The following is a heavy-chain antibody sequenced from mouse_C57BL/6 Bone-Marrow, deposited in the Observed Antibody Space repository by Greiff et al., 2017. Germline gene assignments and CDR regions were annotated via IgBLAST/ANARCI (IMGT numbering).Heavy chain of an antibody. D-gene: IGHD2-2*01. CDR2: ISYDGSN. Sequence: VQLKESGPGLVKPSQSLSLPCSVTGYSITSGYYWNWIRQFPGNKLEWMGYISYDGSNNYNPSLKNRISITRDTSKNQFFLKLNSVTTEDTATYYCARGGYQYYFDYWGQGTTLTVSS. V-gene: IGHV3-6*01. CDR3: ARGGYQYYFDY. CDR1: GYSITSGYY. J-gene: IGHJ2*01.